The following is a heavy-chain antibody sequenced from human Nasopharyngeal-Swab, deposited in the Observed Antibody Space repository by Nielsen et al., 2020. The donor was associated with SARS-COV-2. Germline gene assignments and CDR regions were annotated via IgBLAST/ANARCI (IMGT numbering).Heavy chain of an antibody. J-gene: IGHJ4*02. Sequence: GESLKISCVASGFTFSSYSLNWVRQAPGKGLEWVSAITSSSGYKYYADSVKGRFTISRDDGKNTLYRQMSSLRAEDTAIYYCTRMFLGFSYGKIDYWGQGTLVTVSS. V-gene: IGHV3-21*01. D-gene: IGHD5-18*01. CDR2: ITSSSGYK. CDR1: GFTFSSYS. CDR3: TRMFLGFSYGKIDY.